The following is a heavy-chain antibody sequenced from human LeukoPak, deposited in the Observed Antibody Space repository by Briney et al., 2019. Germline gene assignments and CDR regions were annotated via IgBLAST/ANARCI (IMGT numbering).Heavy chain of an antibody. CDR1: GYTFTSYG. CDR3: ARDAGTGVPRPQNLNCFAP. Sequence: ASVKVSCKASGYTFTSYGISWVRQAPGQGLEWMGWISAYNGNTNYAQKLQGRVTMTTDTSTSTAYMELSSLRSEDTAVYYCARDAGTGVPRPQNLNCFAPGGQGTLVTVSS. D-gene: IGHD3-10*01. J-gene: IGHJ5*02. V-gene: IGHV1-18*01. CDR2: ISAYNGNT.